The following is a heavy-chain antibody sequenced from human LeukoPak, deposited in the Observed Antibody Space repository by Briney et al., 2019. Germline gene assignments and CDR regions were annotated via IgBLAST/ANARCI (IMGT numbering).Heavy chain of an antibody. Sequence: GGSLRLSCAVSGFTFSSAWMSWVRQAPGKGLECVSSISSSSSYIYYADSVKGRFTISRDNAKNSLYLQMNSLRAEDTAVYYCAKIPYSGYDEWGHFDYWGQGTLVTVSS. V-gene: IGHV3-21*01. J-gene: IGHJ4*02. CDR1: GFTFSSAW. CDR3: AKIPYSGYDEWGHFDY. D-gene: IGHD5-12*01. CDR2: ISSSSSYI.